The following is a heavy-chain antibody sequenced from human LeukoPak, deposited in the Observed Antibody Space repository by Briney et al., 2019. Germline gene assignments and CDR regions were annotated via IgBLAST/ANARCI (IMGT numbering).Heavy chain of an antibody. CDR3: ARAQNYYDSSGYLAR. D-gene: IGHD3-22*01. Sequence: PSETLSLTCTVSGGSISSYYWSWIRQPPGKGLEWIGYIYYSGSTYYNPSLKSRVTISVDTSKNQFSLKLSSVTAADTAVYYCARAQNYYDSSGYLARWGQGTLVTVSS. CDR1: GGSISSYY. J-gene: IGHJ4*02. CDR2: IYYSGST. V-gene: IGHV4-59*12.